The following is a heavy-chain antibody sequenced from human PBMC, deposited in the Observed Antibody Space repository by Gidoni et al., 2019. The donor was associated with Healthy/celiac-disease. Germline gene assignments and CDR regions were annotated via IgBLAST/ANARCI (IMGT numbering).Heavy chain of an antibody. J-gene: IGHJ4*02. Sequence: TNYNPSLKSRVTISVDTSKNQFSLKLSSVTAADTAVYYCARSAAVAGKGTLDYWGQGTLVTVSS. CDR3: ARSAAVAGKGTLDY. CDR2: T. D-gene: IGHD6-19*01. V-gene: IGHV4-4*09.